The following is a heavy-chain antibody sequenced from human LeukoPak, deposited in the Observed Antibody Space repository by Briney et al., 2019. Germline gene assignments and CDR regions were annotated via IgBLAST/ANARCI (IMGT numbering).Heavy chain of an antibody. Sequence: PGGSLRLSCAASGFTLSTYSMNWVRQAPGKGLRWGSAISGSGGSTYYADFVKGRFTISRYNSKSTLYLQMNSLRAEDTALYYCARYCTGSSCSAGGNYYGMDVWGQGTTVTVSS. CDR3: ARYCTGSSCSAGGNYYGMDV. V-gene: IGHV3-23*01. D-gene: IGHD2-2*01. CDR1: GFTLSTYS. CDR2: ISGSGGST. J-gene: IGHJ6*02.